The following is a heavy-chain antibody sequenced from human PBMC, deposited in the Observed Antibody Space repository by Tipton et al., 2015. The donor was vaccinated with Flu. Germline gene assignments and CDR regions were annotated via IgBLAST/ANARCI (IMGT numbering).Heavy chain of an antibody. D-gene: IGHD3-3*01. CDR3: ARDGYDDFWSGYRQADYYCMDV. V-gene: IGHV4-4*07. CDR2: IYTSGST. CDR1: GGSISSYY. Sequence: TLSLTCTVSGGSISSYYWSWIRQPAGKGLEWIGRIYTSGSTNYNPTLKSRVTMSVDTSKNQFSLKLSSVPAADTAVYYCARDGYDDFWSGYRQADYYCMDVWGQGTTVTVSS. J-gene: IGHJ6*02.